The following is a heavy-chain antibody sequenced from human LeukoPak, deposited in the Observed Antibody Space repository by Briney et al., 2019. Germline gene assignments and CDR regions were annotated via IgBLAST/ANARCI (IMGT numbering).Heavy chain of an antibody. CDR3: AREQYGDHFDY. CDR2: IKQDGSEK. CDR1: GFTFSSYW. V-gene: IGHV3-7*01. Sequence: PGGSLRLSCAASGFTFSSYWMSWVRQAPGKGLEWVANIKQDGSEKYYVDSVKGRFTISRDNAKNSLYLQMNSLRAEDTAVYYCAREQYGDHFDYWGQGTLVTVSP. J-gene: IGHJ4*02. D-gene: IGHD4-17*01.